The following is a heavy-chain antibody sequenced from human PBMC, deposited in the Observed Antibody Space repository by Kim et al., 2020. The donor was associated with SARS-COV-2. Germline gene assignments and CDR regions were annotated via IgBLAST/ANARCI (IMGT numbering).Heavy chain of an antibody. J-gene: IGHJ4*02. CDR3: TIDSH. Sequence: SSDGSNKSYADSVNGRFTISRDNSRTTLYLQMNSLRAEDTAVYYCTIDSHWGQGTLVTVSS. V-gene: IGHV3-30*03. CDR2: SSDGSNK.